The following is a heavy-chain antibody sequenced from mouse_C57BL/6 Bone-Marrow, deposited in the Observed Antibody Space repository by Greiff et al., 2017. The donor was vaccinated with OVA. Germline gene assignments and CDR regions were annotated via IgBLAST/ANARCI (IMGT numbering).Heavy chain of an antibody. Sequence: QVQLQQSGSELRSPGSSVKLSCKDFDSEVFPIAYMCLVRQKPGHGFERIGVILPSIGSTISGEKFEDKATLDADTLSNTAYLELNSLTSEDSAIYYCARTLRGYAMDYWGQGTSVTVSS. V-gene: IGHV15-2*01. CDR1: DSEVFPIAY. CDR2: ILPSIGST. J-gene: IGHJ4*01. D-gene: IGHD1-1*01. CDR3: ARTLRGYAMDY.